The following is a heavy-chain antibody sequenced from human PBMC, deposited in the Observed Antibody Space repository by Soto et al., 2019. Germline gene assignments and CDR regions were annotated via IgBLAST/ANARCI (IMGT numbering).Heavy chain of an antibody. CDR1: GFTFSNAW. V-gene: IGHV3-15*01. CDR2: IKRKVDGGAT. D-gene: IGHD1-1*01. Sequence: EVQLVESGGGLVKPGGSLRLSCAASGFTFSNAWMSWVRQAPGKGLEWVGRIKRKVDGGATDYAAPVKGRFTISRDDSENTLDVQMNSLKTEDTAVYYCAAGTGTTDFDYWGQGTLVTVSS. J-gene: IGHJ4*02. CDR3: AAGTGTTDFDY.